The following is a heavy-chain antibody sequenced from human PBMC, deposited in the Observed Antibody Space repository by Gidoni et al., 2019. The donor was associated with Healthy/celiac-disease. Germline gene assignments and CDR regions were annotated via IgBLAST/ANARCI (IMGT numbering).Heavy chain of an antibody. V-gene: IGHV4-30-4*01. D-gene: IGHD2-15*01. CDR1: GGSISSGASY. CDR2: IYYSGSI. J-gene: IGHJ3*02. Sequence: QVQLQESGPGLVTPSQTLSLPCTVPGGSISSGASYWSWLRQPPGKGLEWIGDIYYSGSIYYTPSLKSRVTISVDTSKNQFSLKLCSVTAADTAVYYCARRSGIVVVVATSDAFDIWGQGTMVTVSS. CDR3: ARRSGIVVVVATSDAFDI.